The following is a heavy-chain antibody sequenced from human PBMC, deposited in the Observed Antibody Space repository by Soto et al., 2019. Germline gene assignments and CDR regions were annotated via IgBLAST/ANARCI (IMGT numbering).Heavy chain of an antibody. CDR2: IHHSGST. J-gene: IGHJ4*02. CDR3: ARMSVEMATTYYFDS. D-gene: IGHD5-12*01. CDR1: DYSISSNNY. V-gene: IGHV4-38-2*01. Sequence: SETLSLTCVVSDYSISSNNYWGWIRQPPGKGLECIGSIHHSGSTYYSPSLSSRVTVSLDTSKNQFSLKLSSVNAADTAVYYCARMSVEMATTYYFDSWGQGALVTVSS.